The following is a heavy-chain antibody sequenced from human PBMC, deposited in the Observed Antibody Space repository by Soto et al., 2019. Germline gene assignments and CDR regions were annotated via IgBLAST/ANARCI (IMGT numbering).Heavy chain of an antibody. CDR3: ARSSGGNFGIIIEGTNWFAP. D-gene: IGHD1-26*01. V-gene: IGHV1-46*01. Sequence: ASVKVSCKAPRDTFTSYYINWVRQAPGQGLEWMGVINPRGGSTAYAQKLKGRVTLTRDTSASTVYMEVSSLTSEDTAMYYCARSSGGNFGIIIEGTNWFAPWGQGTLVTVSS. J-gene: IGHJ5*02. CDR1: RDTFTSYY. CDR2: INPRGGST.